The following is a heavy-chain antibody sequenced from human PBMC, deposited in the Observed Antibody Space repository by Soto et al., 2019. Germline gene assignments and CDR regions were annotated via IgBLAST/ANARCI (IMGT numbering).Heavy chain of an antibody. J-gene: IGHJ3*02. CDR2: IIPILGIA. CDR3: ARDDYVWGSYSDAFDI. D-gene: IGHD3-16*01. CDR1: GGTFSSYT. Sequence: SVKVSCKASGGTFSSYTISWVRQAPGQGLEWMGRIIPILGIANYAQKLQGRVTITADKSTSTAFIELSSLSSEDTAVYYCARDDYVWGSYSDAFDIWGQGTMVTVSS. V-gene: IGHV1-69*04.